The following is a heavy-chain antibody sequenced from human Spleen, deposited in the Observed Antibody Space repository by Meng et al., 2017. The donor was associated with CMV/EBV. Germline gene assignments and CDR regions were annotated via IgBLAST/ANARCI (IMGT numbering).Heavy chain of an antibody. CDR2: VSSSNSFI. D-gene: IGHD1-26*01. Sequence: GESLKISCTASGFTFSVFVINWVRQAPGKGLEWVSSVSSSNSFIYYADSVRGRFTISRDNAKDSVYLQMNNLRADDTAIYYCARGGRVGAFDIWGQGTLVTVSS. CDR3: ARGGRVGAFDI. CDR1: GFTFSVFV. V-gene: IGHV3-21*01. J-gene: IGHJ3*02.